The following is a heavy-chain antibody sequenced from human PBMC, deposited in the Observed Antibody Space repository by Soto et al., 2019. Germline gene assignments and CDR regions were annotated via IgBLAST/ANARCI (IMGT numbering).Heavy chain of an antibody. D-gene: IGHD3-9*01. J-gene: IGHJ4*02. CDR1: GYSFTDYC. V-gene: IGHV5-51*01. CDR2: IYPGDSDA. Sequence: GESLKISCKSSGYSFTDYCIGWVLQMPGKGLEWMGIIYPGDSDARYSPSFQGQVTISVDTSINTAFLRWNSLTASDTAMYYCARQADYNILTGYFYYFDYWGQGSLVTVSS. CDR3: ARQADYNILTGYFYYFDY.